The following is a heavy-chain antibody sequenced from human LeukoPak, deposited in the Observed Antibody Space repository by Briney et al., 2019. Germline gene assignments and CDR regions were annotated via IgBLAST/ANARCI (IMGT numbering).Heavy chain of an antibody. CDR1: GGSFSGYY. V-gene: IGHV4-34*01. J-gene: IGHJ6*02. CDR3: ARGYLWFGELLSWYYYGMDV. CDR2: INQSGST. Sequence: SETLSLTCAVYGGSFSGYYWSWIRQPPGKGLEWIGEINQSGSTNYNPSLKSRVTISVDTSKNQFSLKLSSVTAADTAVYYCARGYLWFGELLSWYYYGMDVWGQGTTVTVSS. D-gene: IGHD3-10*01.